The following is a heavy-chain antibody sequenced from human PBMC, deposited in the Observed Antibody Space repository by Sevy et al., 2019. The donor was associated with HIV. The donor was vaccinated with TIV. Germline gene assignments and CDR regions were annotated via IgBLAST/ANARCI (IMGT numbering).Heavy chain of an antibody. CDR2: ISGSGGST. CDR1: GFTFRSYA. Sequence: QLGGSLRLSCAVSGFTFRSYAMSWVRQAPGKGLEWVSTISGSGGSTYYADSGKGRFTISRDNFKNTLYLQLNSLRADDTAVYYCAKETTAGYYWGQGTLVTVSS. CDR3: AKETTAGYY. V-gene: IGHV3-23*01. J-gene: IGHJ4*02. D-gene: IGHD6-13*01.